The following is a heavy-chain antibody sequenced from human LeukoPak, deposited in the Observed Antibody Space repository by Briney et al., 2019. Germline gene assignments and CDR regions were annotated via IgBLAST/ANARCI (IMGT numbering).Heavy chain of an antibody. CDR3: ARVGGSYQRAFDY. V-gene: IGHV1-69*13. J-gene: IGHJ4*02. CDR1: GGTFSSYA. CDR2: IIPIFGTA. Sequence: GASVKVPCKASGGTFSSYAISWVRQAPGQGLEWVGGIIPIFGTASYPQKSQGRVTFTADESTSTAYMELSSLRSEDTAVYYCARVGGSYQRAFDYWGQGTPVTASS. D-gene: IGHD1-26*01.